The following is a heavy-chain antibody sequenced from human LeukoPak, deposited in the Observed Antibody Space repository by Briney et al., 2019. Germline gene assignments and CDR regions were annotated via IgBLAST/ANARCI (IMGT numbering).Heavy chain of an antibody. V-gene: IGHV5-51*01. Sequence: GESLKISCKGSGYSFTSHWIGWVRQMPGKGLEWMGIIYPADSDTKYSPSFQGQVTISVDKSISTAYLQWSSLKASDTAIYYCARWMFYYGSGVFHYHGMDVWGQGTTVTVSS. D-gene: IGHD3-10*01. J-gene: IGHJ6*02. CDR2: IYPADSDT. CDR3: ARWMFYYGSGVFHYHGMDV. CDR1: GYSFTSHW.